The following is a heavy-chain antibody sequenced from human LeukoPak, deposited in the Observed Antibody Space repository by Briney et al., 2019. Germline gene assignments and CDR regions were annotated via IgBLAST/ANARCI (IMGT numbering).Heavy chain of an antibody. D-gene: IGHD3-3*01. Sequence: SETPSLTCTVSGGSISSYYWSWIRQPPGKGLEWIGYIYYSGSTNYNPSLKSRVTISVDTSKNQFSLKLSSVTAADTAVYYCARALTYYDFWSGYISGMDVWGQGTTVTVSS. J-gene: IGHJ6*02. CDR1: GGSISSYY. CDR2: IYYSGST. CDR3: ARALTYYDFWSGYISGMDV. V-gene: IGHV4-59*01.